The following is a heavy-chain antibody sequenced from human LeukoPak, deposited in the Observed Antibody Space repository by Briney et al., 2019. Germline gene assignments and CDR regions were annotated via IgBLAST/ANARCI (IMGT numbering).Heavy chain of an antibody. V-gene: IGHV4-34*01. CDR1: GGSFSGYY. J-gene: IGHJ6*03. CDR3: ARGRISLGYCSSTSCSRSPYYYMDV. Sequence: SETLSLTCAVYGGSFSGYYWSWIRQPPGKGLEWIGEINHSGSTNYNPSLKSRVTISVDTSKNQFSLKLSSVTAADTAVYYCARGRISLGYCSSTSCSRSPYYYMDVWGKGTTVTVSS. D-gene: IGHD2-2*01. CDR2: INHSGST.